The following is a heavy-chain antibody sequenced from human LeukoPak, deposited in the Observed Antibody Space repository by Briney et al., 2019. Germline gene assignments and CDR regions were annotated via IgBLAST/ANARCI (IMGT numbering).Heavy chain of an antibody. CDR2: IYYSGST. D-gene: IGHD6-13*01. CDR3: ARTSIAAAGTEPPDY. CDR1: GGSISTYY. J-gene: IGHJ4*02. V-gene: IGHV4-59*12. Sequence: SETLSLTCTVSGGSISTYYWSWIRQPPGKGLEWIGYIYYSGSTNYNPSLKSRVTISVDRSKNQFSLKLSSVTAADTAVYYCARTSIAAAGTEPPDYWGQGTLVTVSS.